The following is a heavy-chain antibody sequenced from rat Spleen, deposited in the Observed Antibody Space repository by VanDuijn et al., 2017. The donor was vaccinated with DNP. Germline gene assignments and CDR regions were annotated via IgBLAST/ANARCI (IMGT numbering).Heavy chain of an antibody. J-gene: IGHJ3*01. CDR3: TSPYGGYWFAY. CDR2: IRSGGST. CDR1: GFSLTDFS. D-gene: IGHD1-11*01. Sequence: QVQLKESGPGLVQPSQTLSLTCTVSGFSLTDFSVHWVRQPPGKGLEWMGRIRSGGSTDYNSALESRLTISRDTSTSQVFLKMNSLQTEDTAIYFCTSPYGGYWFAYWGQGTLVTVSS. V-gene: IGHV2-19*01.